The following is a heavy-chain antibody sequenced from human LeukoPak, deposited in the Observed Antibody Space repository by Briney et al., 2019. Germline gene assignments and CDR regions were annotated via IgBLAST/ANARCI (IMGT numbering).Heavy chain of an antibody. D-gene: IGHD3-10*01. CDR2: ISYDGSNK. CDR1: GFIFSSYA. CDR3: ALLWFGELPSDY. V-gene: IGHV3-30-3*01. J-gene: IGHJ4*02. Sequence: PGGSLRLSCAASGFIFSSYAMHWVRQAPGKGLEWVAVISYDGSNKYYADSVKGRFTISRDNSKNTLYLQMNSLRAEDTAVYYCALLWFGELPSDYWGQGTLVTVSS.